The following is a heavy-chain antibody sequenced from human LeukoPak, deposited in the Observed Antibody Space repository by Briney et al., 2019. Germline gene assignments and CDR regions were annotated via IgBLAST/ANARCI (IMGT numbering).Heavy chain of an antibody. Sequence: GGSLRLSCAASGFTFSSYEMNWVRQAPGKGLEWVSYISSSGSTIYYADSVKGRFTISRDNTKNSLYLQMNRQRAEDTAVYYCARGFKSPRGVPDYWGQGTLVTVSS. D-gene: IGHD2-8*01. J-gene: IGHJ4*02. CDR2: ISSSGSTI. CDR3: ARGFKSPRGVPDY. V-gene: IGHV3-48*03. CDR1: GFTFSSYE.